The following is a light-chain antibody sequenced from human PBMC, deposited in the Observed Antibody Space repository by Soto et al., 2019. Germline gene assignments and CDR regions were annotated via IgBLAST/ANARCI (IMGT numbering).Light chain of an antibody. Sequence: EIVLTQSPGTLSLSPGERATLSCRASQSVSSSYLAWYQQKPGQAPRLLIYGASSRATGIPDRFSGSGSGTDFTLTISRLEPEDFAVYYCQQYGSSRSMYTFGQGTKVDIK. J-gene: IGKJ2*01. CDR3: QQYGSSRSMYT. CDR2: GAS. CDR1: QSVSSSY. V-gene: IGKV3-20*01.